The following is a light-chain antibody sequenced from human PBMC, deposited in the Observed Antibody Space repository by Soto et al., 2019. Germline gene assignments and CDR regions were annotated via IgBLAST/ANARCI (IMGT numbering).Light chain of an antibody. CDR3: AARDDSMHGFDG. Sequence: QSVLTQPPSASGTPGQRVGISCSGSSSNIGSNTVNWYQQFPQTAPKLLIYSNNLRPSGVPDRFSGSTSGTSASMDISGIQSEDEADYYCAARDDSMHGFDGFATGTKLTVL. CDR1: SSNIGSNT. V-gene: IGLV1-44*01. J-gene: IGLJ1*01. CDR2: SNN.